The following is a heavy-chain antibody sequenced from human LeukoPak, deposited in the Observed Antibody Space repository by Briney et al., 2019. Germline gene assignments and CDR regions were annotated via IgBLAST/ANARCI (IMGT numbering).Heavy chain of an antibody. CDR1: GFTFSSYS. D-gene: IGHD3-10*01. J-gene: IGHJ4*02. Sequence: GGSLRLSCAASGFTFSSYSMNWVRQAPGKGLEWVSSISSSSSYIYYADSVKGRFTISRDNAKNSLYLQMNSLRAEDTAVYYCATTGDYYGSGRNFRFDYWGQGTLVTVSS. CDR3: ATTGDYYGSGRNFRFDY. CDR2: ISSSSSYI. V-gene: IGHV3-21*01.